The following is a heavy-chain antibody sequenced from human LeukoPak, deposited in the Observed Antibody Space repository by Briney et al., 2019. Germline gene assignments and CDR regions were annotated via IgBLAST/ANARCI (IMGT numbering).Heavy chain of an antibody. CDR1: GFTFSSYW. CDR3: VLGRDPYFDY. V-gene: IGHV3-7*01. J-gene: IGHJ4*02. CDR2: IKQDGSEK. Sequence: GGSLRLSCAASGFTFSSYWMSWVRQAPGKGLEWVANIKQDGSEKYYVDSVKGRFTISRDNAKNSLYLQMNSLKVEDTAVYYCVLGRDPYFDYWGRGTLVTVSS.